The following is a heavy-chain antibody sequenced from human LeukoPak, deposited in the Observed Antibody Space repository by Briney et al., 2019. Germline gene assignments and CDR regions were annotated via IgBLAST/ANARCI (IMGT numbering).Heavy chain of an antibody. CDR2: IKSSSSTI. D-gene: IGHD6-19*01. CDR3: ARGSSGLEDY. V-gene: IGHV3-48*01. CDR1: GFTFSSYS. J-gene: IGHJ4*02. Sequence: GGSLRLSRVVSGFTFSSYSMNWVRQAPGKGLEWVSYIKSSSSTIHYADSVKGRFTVSRDNAKNSLYLQMNSLRAEDTGVYYCARGSSGLEDYWGQGTLVIVSS.